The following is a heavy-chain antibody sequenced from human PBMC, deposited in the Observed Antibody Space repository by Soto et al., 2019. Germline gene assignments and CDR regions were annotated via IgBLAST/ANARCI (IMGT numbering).Heavy chain of an antibody. CDR2: ISYDGSNK. Sequence: QVQLVESGGGVVQPGRSLRLSCAASGFTFSSYAMHWVRQAPGKGLEWVAVISYDGSNKYYADSVKGRFTISRDNSKNTLYLQMNSLRAEDTAVYYCAREYDSSSAPIGYWGQGTLVTVSS. D-gene: IGHD6-6*01. CDR3: AREYDSSSAPIGY. J-gene: IGHJ4*02. V-gene: IGHV3-30-3*01. CDR1: GFTFSSYA.